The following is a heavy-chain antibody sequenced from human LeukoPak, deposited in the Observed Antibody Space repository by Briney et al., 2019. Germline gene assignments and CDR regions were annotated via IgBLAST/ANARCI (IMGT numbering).Heavy chain of an antibody. V-gene: IGHV3-23*01. Sequence: GGSLRLSCAASGFTFSSYAMSWVRQAPGKGLEWVSTISGNGDTTYYADSVKGRFTISRDNSKNTLYLQMNSLRAEDTAVYYCAKGGLWFGVFFDYWGQGTLVTVSS. CDR2: ISGNGDTT. CDR3: AKGGLWFGVFFDY. D-gene: IGHD3-10*01. CDR1: GFTFSSYA. J-gene: IGHJ4*02.